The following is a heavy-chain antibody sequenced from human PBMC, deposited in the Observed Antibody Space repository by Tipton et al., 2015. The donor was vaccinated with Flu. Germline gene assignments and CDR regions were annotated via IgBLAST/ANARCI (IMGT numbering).Heavy chain of an antibody. CDR1: GGSISSYY. V-gene: IGHV4-59*08. Sequence: TLSLTCTVSGGSISSYYWSWIRQPPGKGLEWIGYIYYSGSTNYNPSLKSRVTISVDTSKNQFSLKLSSVTAADTAVYYCARRVNEEQQLYNYWYLDLWGRGTLVTVSS. J-gene: IGHJ2*01. CDR3: ARRVNEEQQLYNYWYLDL. CDR2: IYYSGST. D-gene: IGHD6-13*01.